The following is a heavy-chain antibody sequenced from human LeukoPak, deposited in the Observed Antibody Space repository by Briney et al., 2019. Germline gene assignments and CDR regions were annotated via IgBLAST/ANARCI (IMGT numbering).Heavy chain of an antibody. D-gene: IGHD2-21*02. V-gene: IGHV3-23*05. CDR1: GLTFSNSG. CDR2: IGYSNSNT. Sequence: GGSLRLSCATSGLTFSNSGMSWVRQAPGKGLEWVSSIGYSNSNTYYADSVKGRFTISRDNSKNTLYLQMNSLRAEDTAVYYCAKGRLVVTALDYWVQGTLVTVSS. CDR3: AKGRLVVTALDY. J-gene: IGHJ4*02.